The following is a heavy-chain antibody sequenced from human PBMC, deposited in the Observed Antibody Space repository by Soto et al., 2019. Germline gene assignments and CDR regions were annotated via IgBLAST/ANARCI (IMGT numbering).Heavy chain of an antibody. CDR1: GFIFSSYA. CDR3: ARTGLLHGMDV. V-gene: IGHV3-30-3*01. J-gene: IGHJ6*02. Sequence: QVQLVESGGGVVQPGRSLRLSCAASGFIFSSYAMHWVRQAPGKGLEWVAVISYDGSNKYYADSVKGRFTISRDNSKNTLYLQVNSLRAEDTAVYYCARTGLLHGMDVWGQGTTVTVSS. D-gene: IGHD2-15*01. CDR2: ISYDGSNK.